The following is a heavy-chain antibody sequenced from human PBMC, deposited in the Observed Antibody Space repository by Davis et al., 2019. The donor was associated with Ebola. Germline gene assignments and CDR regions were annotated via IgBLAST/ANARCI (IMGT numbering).Heavy chain of an antibody. J-gene: IGHJ3*02. V-gene: IGHV1-24*01. CDR2: FDPEHGGA. CDR3: AGQIKSGAFDI. CDR1: GYTLVELS. D-gene: IGHD3-10*01. Sequence: AASVKVSCKVSGYTLVELSMHWVRQTPGKGLEWMGVFDPEHGGAIFAQKFQGRVILTEDTSTGTAYMELSSLRSEDTAVYYCAGQIKSGAFDIWGQGTMVTVSS.